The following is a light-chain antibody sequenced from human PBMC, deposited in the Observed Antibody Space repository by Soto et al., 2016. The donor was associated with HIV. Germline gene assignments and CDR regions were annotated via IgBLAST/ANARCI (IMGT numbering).Light chain of an antibody. CDR2: KAS. CDR1: QSISSW. Sequence: DIQMTQSPSTLSASVGDRVTITCRASQSISSWVAWYQQKPGKAPKLLIYKASSLETGVPSRFSGSGSGTEFTLTISSLQPDDFATYYCQQYFSRPPITFGQGTRLEIK. V-gene: IGKV1-5*03. J-gene: IGKJ5*01. CDR3: QQYFSRPPIT.